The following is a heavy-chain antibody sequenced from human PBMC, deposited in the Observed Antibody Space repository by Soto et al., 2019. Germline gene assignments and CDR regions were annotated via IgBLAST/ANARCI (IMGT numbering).Heavy chain of an antibody. V-gene: IGHV3-33*01. CDR3: ARGPYYDFWSTLSPYYYYYGMDV. CDR2: IWYDGSNK. CDR1: GFTFSSYG. D-gene: IGHD3-3*01. J-gene: IGHJ6*02. Sequence: QVQLVESGGGVVQPGRSLRLSCAASGFTFSSYGMHWVRQAPGKGLEWVAVIWYDGSNKYYADSVKGRFTISRDNSKNQLYLQMNSLRAEDTAVYYCARGPYYDFWSTLSPYYYYYGMDVWGQGTTVTVSS.